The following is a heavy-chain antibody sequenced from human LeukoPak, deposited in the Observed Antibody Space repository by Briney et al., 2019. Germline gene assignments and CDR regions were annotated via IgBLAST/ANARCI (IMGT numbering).Heavy chain of an antibody. V-gene: IGHV3-11*04. CDR1: GFTFSDYD. CDR2: ISSSGSTI. CDR3: ARVPSTYYYYYMDV. Sequence: GGSLRLSCAASGFTFSDYDMSWIRQAPGKGLEWVSYISSSGSTIYYADPVKGRFTISRDNAKNSLYLQMNSLRAEDTAVYYCARVPSTYYYYYMDVWGKGTTVTVSS. J-gene: IGHJ6*03.